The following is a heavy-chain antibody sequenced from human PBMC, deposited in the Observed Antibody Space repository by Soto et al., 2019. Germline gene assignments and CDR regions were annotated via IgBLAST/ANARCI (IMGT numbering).Heavy chain of an antibody. D-gene: IGHD2-2*01. CDR1: GFTFSSNY. Sequence: GGVLRLSCAASGFTFSSNYMSWVRQAPGKGLEWVSVIYSGGSTYYADSVKGRFTISRDNSKNTLYLQMNSLRAEDTAVYYCARDLYCSSTSCYPHRKYSSSSNYYYGMDVWGQGTTVTVSS. V-gene: IGHV3-53*01. J-gene: IGHJ6*02. CDR3: ARDLYCSSTSCYPHRKYSSSSNYYYGMDV. CDR2: IYSGGST.